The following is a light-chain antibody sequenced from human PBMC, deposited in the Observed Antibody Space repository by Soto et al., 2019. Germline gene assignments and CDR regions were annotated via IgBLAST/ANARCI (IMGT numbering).Light chain of an antibody. V-gene: IGKV1-5*01. J-gene: IGKJ1*01. CDR2: DAS. CDR1: QSISSW. Sequence: DIQMTQSPSTLSASVGDRVTITCRASQSISSWLAWYQQKPGKAPKLLIYDASSLESGVPSRFSGSGSGTEFTLTISSLQPDEFATYYCQHYKSYSVTFGQGTNVEIK. CDR3: QHYKSYSVT.